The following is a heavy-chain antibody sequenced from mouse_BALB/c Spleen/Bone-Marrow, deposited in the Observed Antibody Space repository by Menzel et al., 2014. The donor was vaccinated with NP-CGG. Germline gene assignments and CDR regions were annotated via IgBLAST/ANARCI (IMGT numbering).Heavy chain of an antibody. CDR3: ATYVGFAF. Sequence: VQLQQSGAELAKPGASVKMSCKASGYTFTTYWMHWVKQRPGQGLEWIGYINPSTGYIEYNQKFKDKATLTADKSSSTAYMQLSSLTSEDSAVYYRATYVGFAFWGQGTLVTVST. V-gene: IGHV1-7*01. D-gene: IGHD1-1*01. J-gene: IGHJ3*01. CDR1: GYTFTTYW. CDR2: INPSTGYI.